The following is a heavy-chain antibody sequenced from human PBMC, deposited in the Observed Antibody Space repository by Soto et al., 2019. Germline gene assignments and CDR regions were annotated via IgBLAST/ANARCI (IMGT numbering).Heavy chain of an antibody. Sequence: SETLSLTCTVSTDSSSITNSYWGWIRQPPGKGMQWIESSYYTYCTFYNPSLEGRVVISFDTSKKQSSLQVTAVTAADTAVYFYARNRIEVVWRGFDLWGQGSPVTVSS. J-gene: IGHJ4*02. D-gene: IGHD3-10*01. CDR3: ARNRIEVVWRGFDL. V-gene: IGHV4-39*01. CDR2: SYYTYCT. CDR1: TDSSSITNSY.